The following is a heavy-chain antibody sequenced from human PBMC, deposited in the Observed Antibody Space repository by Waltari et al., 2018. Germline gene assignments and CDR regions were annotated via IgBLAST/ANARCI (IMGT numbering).Heavy chain of an antibody. J-gene: IGHJ6*03. V-gene: IGHV1-8*01. D-gene: IGHD3-16*01. Sequence: QVQLVQFGAEVKKPGASVKVSCKASGYTFTSYDINWVRQATGQGLEWMGWMNPNSGNTGYAQKFQGRVTMTRNTSISTAYMELSSLRSEDTAVYYCARVPTYDYYYYYYMDVWGKGTTVTVSS. CDR2: MNPNSGNT. CDR3: ARVPTYDYYYYYYMDV. CDR1: GYTFTSYD.